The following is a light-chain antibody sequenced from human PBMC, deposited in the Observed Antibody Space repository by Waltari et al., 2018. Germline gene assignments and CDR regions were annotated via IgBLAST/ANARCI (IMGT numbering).Light chain of an antibody. Sequence: DIQMTPSPSTLSASVGDRVTITCRASQGISRWLGWHQQKPGKAPKLLIYKASTLESGVPPRVSGSGAVTEFTLTISSLQTDDVATYYGKQYEDYSTFGQGTKVEIK. V-gene: IGKV1-5*03. J-gene: IGKJ2*01. CDR1: QGISRW. CDR2: KAS. CDR3: KQYEDYST.